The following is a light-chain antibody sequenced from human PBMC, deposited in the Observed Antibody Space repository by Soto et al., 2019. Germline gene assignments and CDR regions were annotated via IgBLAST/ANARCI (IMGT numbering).Light chain of an antibody. Sequence: QSVLTQPPSASETPGQRVTISCSGSNSNIGSNAVNWYQQLPGTAPKLLIYSNNQRPSGVPDRFSGSKSGTSASLAISGLQSEDEADYYCAAWDDTLNGVLFGGGTKLPS. J-gene: IGLJ2*01. V-gene: IGLV1-44*01. CDR2: SNN. CDR1: NSNIGSNA. CDR3: AAWDDTLNGVL.